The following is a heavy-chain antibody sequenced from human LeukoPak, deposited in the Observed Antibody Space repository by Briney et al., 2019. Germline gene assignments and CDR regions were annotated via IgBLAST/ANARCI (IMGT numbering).Heavy chain of an antibody. D-gene: IGHD2-8*01. CDR1: GFTFDDYA. V-gene: IGHV3-9*01. CDR3: AKVTDCTNGVCYLPGAFDI. J-gene: IGHJ3*02. Sequence: GGSLRLSCAASGFTFDDYAMHWVRQAPGKGLEWVSGISWNSGSIGYADSVKGRFTISRDNAKNSLYLQVNSLRAEDTALYYCAKVTDCTNGVCYLPGAFDIWGQGTMVTVSS. CDR2: ISWNSGSI.